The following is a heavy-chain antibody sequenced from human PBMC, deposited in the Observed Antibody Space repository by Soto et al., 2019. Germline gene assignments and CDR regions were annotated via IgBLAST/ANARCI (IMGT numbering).Heavy chain of an antibody. V-gene: IGHV4-59*08. J-gene: IGHJ4*02. Sequence: SETLSLTCTVSGASISSRYWNWIRQAPGKGLEWIGYVYESGATNSNPSLASRVTISVDTSKNQFSLRLTSVTAADTAVYYCATHPPYGPLDHWGQGTLVTVSS. D-gene: IGHD4-17*01. CDR3: ATHPPYGPLDH. CDR2: VYESGAT. CDR1: GASISSRY.